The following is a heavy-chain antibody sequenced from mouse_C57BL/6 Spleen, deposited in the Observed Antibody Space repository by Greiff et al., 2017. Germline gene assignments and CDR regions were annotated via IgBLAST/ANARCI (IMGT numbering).Heavy chain of an antibody. D-gene: IGHD3-2*02. V-gene: IGHV1-80*01. Sequence: QVQLQQSGAELVKPGASVKISCKASGYAFSSYWMNWVKQRPGKGLEWIGQIYPGDGDTNYNGKFKGKATLTADKSSSTAYMQLSSLTSEDSAVYFWARDSSSYGYYFDYWGQGTTLTVSS. J-gene: IGHJ2*01. CDR1: GYAFSSYW. CDR2: IYPGDGDT. CDR3: ARDSSSYGYYFDY.